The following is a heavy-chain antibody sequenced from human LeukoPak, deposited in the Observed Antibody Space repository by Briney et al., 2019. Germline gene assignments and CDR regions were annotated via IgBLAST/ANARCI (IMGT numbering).Heavy chain of an antibody. Sequence: SETLSLACAVYGGSLSGYYWSWIRQPPGKGLEWIGEINHSGSTNYNPSLKSRVTISVDTSKNQFSLKLSSVTAADTAVYYCARAGYYDSSGYYYEVDYWGQGTLVTVSS. J-gene: IGHJ4*02. D-gene: IGHD3-22*01. CDR1: GGSLSGYY. CDR3: ARAGYYDSSGYYYEVDY. V-gene: IGHV4-34*01. CDR2: INHSGST.